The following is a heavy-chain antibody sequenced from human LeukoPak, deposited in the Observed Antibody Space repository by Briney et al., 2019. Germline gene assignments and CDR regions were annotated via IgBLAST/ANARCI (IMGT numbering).Heavy chain of an antibody. CDR1: GLTFSSYG. J-gene: IGHJ4*02. CDR3: ARPREYYDSSGYSGFDY. CDR2: IWYDGSNK. V-gene: IGHV3-33*01. Sequence: GGSLRLSCAASGLTFSSYGMHWVRQAPGKGLEWVAVIWYDGSNKYYADSVKGRFTISRDNSKNTLYLQMNSLRAEDTAVYYCARPREYYDSSGYSGFDYWGQGTLVTVSS. D-gene: IGHD3-22*01.